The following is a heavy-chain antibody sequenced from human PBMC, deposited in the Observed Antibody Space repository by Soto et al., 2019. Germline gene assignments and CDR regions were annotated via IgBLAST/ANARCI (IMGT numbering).Heavy chain of an antibody. D-gene: IGHD5-12*01. CDR3: ASRDPGSSVDY. CDR2: IYRTGST. CDR1: GGSFTSNNW. J-gene: IGHJ4*02. V-gene: IGHV4-4*02. Sequence: LSLTCAVSGGSFTSNNWWTWVRQPPGQGLEWIGEIYRTGSTNCNPSLKSRATISLDKSENQFALKVSSLTAADAAVYYCASRDPGSSVDYWGQGTLVTVSS.